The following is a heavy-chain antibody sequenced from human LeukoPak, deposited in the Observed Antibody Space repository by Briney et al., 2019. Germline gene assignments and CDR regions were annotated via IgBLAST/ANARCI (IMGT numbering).Heavy chain of an antibody. CDR3: ARVFDSGSQAYFYYMDV. CDR1: GGSISSYY. Sequence: SETLSLTCTVSGGSISSYYWSWIRQPAGKGLEWIGRIYTSGSTNYNPSLKSRVTMSVDTSKNQFSLKVSSVTAADTAVYYCARVFDSGSQAYFYYMDVWGKGTTVTISS. J-gene: IGHJ6*03. V-gene: IGHV4-4*07. CDR2: IYTSGST. D-gene: IGHD3-10*01.